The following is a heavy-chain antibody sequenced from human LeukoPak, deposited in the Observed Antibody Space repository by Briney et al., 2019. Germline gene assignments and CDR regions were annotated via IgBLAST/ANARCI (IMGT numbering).Heavy chain of an antibody. V-gene: IGHV1-8*03. CDR1: GYTFTSYD. J-gene: IGHJ6*03. CDR2: MNPNSGNT. Sequence: ASVKVSCKASGYTFTSYDINWVRQATGQGLEWMGWMNPNSGNTGYAQKFQGRVTITRNTSISTAYMELSSLRSEDTAVYYCARGARSFEWLVPRVPYYYYYYYMDVWGKGTTVTVSS. D-gene: IGHD6-19*01. CDR3: ARGARSFEWLVPRVPYYYYYYYMDV.